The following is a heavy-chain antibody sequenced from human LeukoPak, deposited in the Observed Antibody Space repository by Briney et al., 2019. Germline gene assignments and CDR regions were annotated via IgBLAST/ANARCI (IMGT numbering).Heavy chain of an antibody. CDR2: IKQDGSDK. Sequence: GGSLRLSCVASGFTFSTYWMTWDRQAPGKGLEWVANIKQDGSDKYYVDSVKGRFTISRDNAKNSLYLQMNSLRAEDTAVYYCARFRYSSSAFDYWGQGTLVTVSS. D-gene: IGHD6-6*01. CDR3: ARFRYSSSAFDY. CDR1: GFTFSTYW. J-gene: IGHJ4*02. V-gene: IGHV3-7*01.